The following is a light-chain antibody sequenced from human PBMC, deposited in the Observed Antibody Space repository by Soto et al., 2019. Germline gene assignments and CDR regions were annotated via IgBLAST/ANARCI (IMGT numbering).Light chain of an antibody. Sequence: QSVLTQPPSVSGAPGQRVTISCTGSSSNIGAGYDVHWYQQRPGTAPKLLIYGNKNRPSGVPDRFSGSKSGTSASLAIPGLQAEDEAEYYCLSYCSSRNVLGTGTKVTV. CDR2: GNK. V-gene: IGLV1-40*01. J-gene: IGLJ1*01. CDR3: LSYCSSRNV. CDR1: SSNIGAGYD.